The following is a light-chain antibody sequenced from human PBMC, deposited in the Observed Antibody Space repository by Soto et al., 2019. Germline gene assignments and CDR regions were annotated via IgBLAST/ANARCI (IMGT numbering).Light chain of an antibody. Sequence: SVLTHPASVSGSPGQSITISCTGTSSDVGAYNYVSWYQQRPGKAPKVMIYEVSNRPSGVSNRFSGSKSGNTASLTISGLLAEDEADYYCSSYTSSTTIVFGTGTKVTVL. J-gene: IGLJ1*01. CDR1: SSDVGAYNY. V-gene: IGLV2-14*01. CDR2: EVS. CDR3: SSYTSSTTIV.